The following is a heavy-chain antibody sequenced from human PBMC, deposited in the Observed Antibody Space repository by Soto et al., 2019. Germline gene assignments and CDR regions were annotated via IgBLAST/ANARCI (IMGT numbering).Heavy chain of an antibody. V-gene: IGHV3-23*01. D-gene: IGHD5-12*01. CDR2: ISGSGGST. CDR1: GFTFSSYA. J-gene: IGHJ4*02. CDR3: AKARLGRATDPFDY. Sequence: GAFRLSCAASGFTFSSYAMSWVRQAPGKGLEWVSAISGSGGSTYYTDSVKGRFTISRDNSKNTLYLQMNSLRAEDTAVYYCAKARLGRATDPFDYWGQGTLVTVSS.